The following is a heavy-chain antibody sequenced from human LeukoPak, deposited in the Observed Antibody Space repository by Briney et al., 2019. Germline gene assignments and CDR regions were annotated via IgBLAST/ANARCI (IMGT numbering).Heavy chain of an antibody. J-gene: IGHJ6*02. CDR2: INPNSGGT. V-gene: IGHV1-2*02. D-gene: IGHD6-13*01. CDR3: ARDLAVIAAAGTPVGQYYYYGMDV. CDR1: GYTFTGYY. Sequence: ASVKVSCKASGYTFTGYYMHWVRQAPGQGLEWMGWINPNSGGTNYAQKFQGRVTMTRDTSISTAYMELSRLRSDDTAVYYCARDLAVIAAAGTPVGQYYYYGMDVWGQGTTVTVSS.